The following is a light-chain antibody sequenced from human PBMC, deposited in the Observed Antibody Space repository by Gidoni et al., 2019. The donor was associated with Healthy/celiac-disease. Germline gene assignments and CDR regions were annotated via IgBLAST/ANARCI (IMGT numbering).Light chain of an antibody. J-gene: IGKJ2*01. Sequence: DIQMIQSPSTLSASVGDRVTISCRASQSISSWLAWYQQKPGKDPKLLIYKASSLESGVPSRLSGSGDGKEFTHNISSLQPDDFATYYCQQYNSHMYTFGQGTKLEIK. CDR1: QSISSW. CDR2: KAS. V-gene: IGKV1-5*03. CDR3: QQYNSHMYT.